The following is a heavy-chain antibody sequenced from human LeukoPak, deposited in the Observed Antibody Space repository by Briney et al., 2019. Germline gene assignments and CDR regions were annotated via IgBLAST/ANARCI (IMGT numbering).Heavy chain of an antibody. CDR1: GGSISSYY. CDR2: IYYSGST. D-gene: IGHD6-13*01. CDR3: ARDVSSSWYGVKESDGGWFDP. Sequence: SETLSLTCTVSGGSISSYYWSWIRQPPGKGLEWIGYIYYSGSTNYNPSLKSRVTISVDTSKNQFSLKLSSVTAADTAVYYCARDVSSSWYGVKESDGGWFDPWGQGTLVTVSS. V-gene: IGHV4-59*01. J-gene: IGHJ5*02.